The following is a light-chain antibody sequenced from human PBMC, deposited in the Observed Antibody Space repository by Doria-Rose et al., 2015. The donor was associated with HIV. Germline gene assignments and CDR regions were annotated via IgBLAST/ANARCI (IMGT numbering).Light chain of an antibody. V-gene: IGKV3-20*01. CDR2: GAS. CDR3: QQYGSLSAIT. Sequence: TQSPGTLASSPGERATLSCRASQTIHSKYLGWYQQKLGQAPRLLIYGASSMATGIPDRVSGSGSGTDFTLTISRLEPEDFAVYYCQQYGSLSAITFGQGTRLEIK. CDR1: QTIHSKY. J-gene: IGKJ5*01.